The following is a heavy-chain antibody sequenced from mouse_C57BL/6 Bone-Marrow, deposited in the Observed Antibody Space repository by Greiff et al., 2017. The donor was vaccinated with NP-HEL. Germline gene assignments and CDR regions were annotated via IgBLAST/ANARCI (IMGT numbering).Heavy chain of an antibody. Sequence: QVQLQQPGAELVKPGASVKLSCKASGYTFTSYWMHWVKQRPGQGLEWIGKIHPNSGSTNYNEKFKSKATLTVDKSSSTAYMQLSSLTSEDSAVYYCARGRGTGTYFDYWGQGTTLTVSS. CDR1: GYTFTSYW. J-gene: IGHJ2*01. CDR3: ARGRGTGTYFDY. D-gene: IGHD4-1*01. CDR2: IHPNSGST. V-gene: IGHV1-64*01.